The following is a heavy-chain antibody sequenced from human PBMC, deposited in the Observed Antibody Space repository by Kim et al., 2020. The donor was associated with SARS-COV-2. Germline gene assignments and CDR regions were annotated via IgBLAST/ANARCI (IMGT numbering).Heavy chain of an antibody. CDR3: ARAHRSGYGFKYYGMDV. CDR2: ISSSSSYI. J-gene: IGHJ6*02. CDR1: GFTFSSYS. D-gene: IGHD5-18*01. V-gene: IGHV3-21*01. Sequence: GGSLRLSCAASGFTFSSYSMNWVRQAPGKGLEWVSSISSSSSYIYYADSVKGRFTISRDNAKNSLYLQMNSLRAEDTAVYYCARAHRSGYGFKYYGMDVWGQGTTVTVSS.